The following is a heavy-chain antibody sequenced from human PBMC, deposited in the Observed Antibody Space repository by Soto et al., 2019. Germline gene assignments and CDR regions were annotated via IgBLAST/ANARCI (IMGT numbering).Heavy chain of an antibody. V-gene: IGHV5-10-1*01. Sequence: GESLKISCKGSGYSFTSYWISWVRQMPGKGLEWMGRIDPSDSYTNYSPSFQGHVTISADKSISTAYLQWSSLKASDTAMYYCAIVRRYGSGSYYNSRSYYYGMDVWGQGTTVTVSS. J-gene: IGHJ6*02. CDR2: IDPSDSYT. CDR3: AIVRRYGSGSYYNSRSYYYGMDV. D-gene: IGHD3-10*01. CDR1: GYSFTSYW.